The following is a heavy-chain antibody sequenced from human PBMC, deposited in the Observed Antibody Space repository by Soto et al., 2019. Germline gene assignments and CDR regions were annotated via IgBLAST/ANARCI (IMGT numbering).Heavy chain of an antibody. J-gene: IGHJ3*02. CDR3: ASAPYAGDDAFDI. CDR2: ISSSSSYI. V-gene: IGHV3-21*01. Sequence: GGSLRLSCAASGFTFSSYSMNWVRQAPGKGLEWVSSISSSSSYIYYADSVKGRFTISRDNAKNSLYLQMNSLRAEDTAVYYCASAPYAGDDAFDIWGQGTMVTVSS. D-gene: IGHD3-16*01. CDR1: GFTFSSYS.